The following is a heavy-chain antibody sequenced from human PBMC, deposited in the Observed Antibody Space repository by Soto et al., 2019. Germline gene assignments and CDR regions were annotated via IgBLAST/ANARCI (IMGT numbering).Heavy chain of an antibody. J-gene: IGHJ4*02. Sequence: QVKLVQSGAEVKKPGASVKVSCKASGYTFASYAISWMRQAPGQGLEWMGWISAYNGNTNYAQKLQGRVTMTTDTSTSTADMELRSLRADDTAVYYCARDPPPPDYWGQGTLVTVSS. CDR1: GYTFASYA. CDR2: ISAYNGNT. CDR3: ARDPPPPDY. V-gene: IGHV1-18*01.